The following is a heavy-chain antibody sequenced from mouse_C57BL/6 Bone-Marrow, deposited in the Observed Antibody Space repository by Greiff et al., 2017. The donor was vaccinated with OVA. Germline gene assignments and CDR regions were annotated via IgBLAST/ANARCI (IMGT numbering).Heavy chain of an antibody. J-gene: IGHJ4*01. CDR3: ARFGYCYGSSPYYYAMDY. D-gene: IGHD1-1*01. V-gene: IGHV1-55*01. Sequence: VQLQQSGAELVKPGASVKLSCKASGYTFTSYWITWVKQRPGQGLEWIGDIYPGSGSTNYNEKFKSKAPLTVDTSSSTAYMKLRSLTSEHSAVYYCARFGYCYGSSPYYYAMDYWGQGTSVTVSS. CDR2: IYPGSGST. CDR1: GYTFTSYW.